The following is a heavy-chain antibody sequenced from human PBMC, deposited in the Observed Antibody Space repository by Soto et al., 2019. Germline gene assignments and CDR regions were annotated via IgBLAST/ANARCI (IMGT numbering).Heavy chain of an antibody. V-gene: IGHV1-69*12. Sequence: QVQLVQSGAEVKKPGSSVKVSCQASGGTFSSYAISWVRQAPGQGLEWMGGIIPIFGTANYAQKFQGRVTITADESTRTTYMELSTLRSEDTAVYYCARVGGWLKTNWCDSWGQGTLVTVSS. CDR2: IIPIFGTA. CDR3: ARVGGWLKTNWCDS. CDR1: GGTFSSYA. J-gene: IGHJ5*01. D-gene: IGHD5-12*01.